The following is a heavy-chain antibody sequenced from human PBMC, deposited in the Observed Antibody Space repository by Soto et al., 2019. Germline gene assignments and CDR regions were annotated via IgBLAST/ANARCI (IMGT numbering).Heavy chain of an antibody. CDR2: IIPIFGTA. CDR1: GGTFSSYA. V-gene: IGHV1-69*06. CDR3: ARSGYCSSTSCPLYYYYGMDV. Sequence: SVKVSCKASGGTFSSYAISWVREAPGQGLEWMGGIIPIFGTANYAQKFQGRVTITADKSTSTAYMELSSLRSEDTAVYYCARSGYCSSTSCPLYYYYGMDVWGQGTTVTVSS. J-gene: IGHJ6*02. D-gene: IGHD2-2*01.